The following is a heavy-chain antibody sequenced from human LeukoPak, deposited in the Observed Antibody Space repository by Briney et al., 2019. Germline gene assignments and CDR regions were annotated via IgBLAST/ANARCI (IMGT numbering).Heavy chain of an antibody. CDR3: AELGITMIGGV. Sequence: GGSLRLSCAASGFTFSSYEKNWVRQPPGKGLELVSYISSSGSTIYYAASVKGRFTISRDNATNSVYLHMNSLRAEDTAVYYCAELGITMIGGVWGKGTTVTISS. D-gene: IGHD3-10*02. CDR1: GFTFSSYE. CDR2: ISSSGSTI. J-gene: IGHJ6*04. V-gene: IGHV3-48*03.